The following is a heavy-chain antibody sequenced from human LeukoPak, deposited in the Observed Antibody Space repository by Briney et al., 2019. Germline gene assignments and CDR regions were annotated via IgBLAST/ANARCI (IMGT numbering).Heavy chain of an antibody. CDR2: ISAYNGNT. CDR1: GYTFTSYG. V-gene: IGHV1-18*01. Sequence: ASVKVSCKASGYTFTSYGISWVRQAPGQGLEWMGWISAYNGNTNYAQKLQGRVTMTRDTSTSTVYMELSSLRSEDTAVYYCARDEEEAMVRGVSDYWGQGTLVTVSS. CDR3: ARDEEEAMVRGVSDY. D-gene: IGHD3-10*01. J-gene: IGHJ4*02.